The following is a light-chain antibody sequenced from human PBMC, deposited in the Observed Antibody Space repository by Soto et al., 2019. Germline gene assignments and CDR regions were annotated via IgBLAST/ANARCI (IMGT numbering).Light chain of an antibody. CDR2: GAS. CDR3: QQYGSSPYT. V-gene: IGKV3-20*01. J-gene: IGKJ2*01. CDR1: QSVTSSY. Sequence: EIVLTQSPGTLSLSPGEGATLSCRASQSVTSSYLAWYQKKPGQATRLLIYGASNRANGIPDRFSGSGSGTDFTITISNLEPEDFAVYYCQQYGSSPYTFGQGTKLEIK.